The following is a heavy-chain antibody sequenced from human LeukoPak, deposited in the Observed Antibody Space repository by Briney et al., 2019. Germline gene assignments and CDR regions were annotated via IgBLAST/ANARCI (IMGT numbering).Heavy chain of an antibody. J-gene: IGHJ4*02. D-gene: IGHD3-10*01. CDR3: ARAWRGSGSYGDY. CDR2: IYYTGNT. Sequence: SETLSLTCSVSGASIDSSGYHWGWIRQPPGKGLEWIGSIYYTGNTYYSPSLKSRVTISVDTSKNQFSLKLSSVTAADTAVYYCARAWRGSGSYGDYWGQGTLVTVSS. V-gene: IGHV4-39*07. CDR1: GASIDSSGYH.